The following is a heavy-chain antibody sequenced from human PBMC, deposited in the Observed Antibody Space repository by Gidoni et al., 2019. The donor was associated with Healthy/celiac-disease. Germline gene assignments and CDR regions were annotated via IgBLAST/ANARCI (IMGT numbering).Heavy chain of an antibody. CDR1: GYTFTSYY. CDR2: INPSGGST. V-gene: IGHV1-46*01. CDR3: ARDSVGVEAFDY. D-gene: IGHD3-10*01. Sequence: QVQLVQSGAEVKKPGASVKVSCTASGYTFTSYYMHWVRQAPGQGLEWMGIINPSGGSTSYAQKFQGRVTMTRDTSTSTVYMELSSLRSEDTAVYYCARDSVGVEAFDYWGQGTLVTVSS. J-gene: IGHJ4*02.